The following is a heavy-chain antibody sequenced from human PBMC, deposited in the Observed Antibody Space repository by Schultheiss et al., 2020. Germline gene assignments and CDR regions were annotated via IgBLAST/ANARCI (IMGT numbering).Heavy chain of an antibody. CDR3: AREYIAAAAVDY. J-gene: IGHJ4*02. Sequence: SQTLSLTCTVSGGSISSGSYYWSWIRQPPGKGLEWIGYIYYSGSTNYNPSLKSRVTISVDTSKNQFSLKLSSVTAADTAVYYCAREYIAAAAVDYWGQGTLVTVSS. CDR1: GGSISSGSYY. D-gene: IGHD6-13*01. CDR2: IYYSGST. V-gene: IGHV4-61*01.